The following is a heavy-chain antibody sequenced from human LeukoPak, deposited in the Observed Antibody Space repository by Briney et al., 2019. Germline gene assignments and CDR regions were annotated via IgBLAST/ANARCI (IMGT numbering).Heavy chain of an antibody. Sequence: GGSLRLSCAASGFTFSSYWMSWVRQAPGKGLEWVANIKQDGSEKYYVDSVKGRFTISRDNSKNTLYLQMNSLRAEDTAVYYCARDERVVVPAASGDYYYGMDVWGQGTTVTVSS. CDR2: IKQDGSEK. CDR1: GFTFSSYW. CDR3: ARDERVVVPAASGDYYYGMDV. D-gene: IGHD2-2*01. J-gene: IGHJ6*02. V-gene: IGHV3-7*01.